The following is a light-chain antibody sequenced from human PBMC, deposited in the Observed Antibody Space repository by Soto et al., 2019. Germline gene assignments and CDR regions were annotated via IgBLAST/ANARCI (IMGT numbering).Light chain of an antibody. J-gene: IGLJ1*01. CDR3: SSYTSSNNDV. CDR2: EVS. Sequence: QSALTQPPSGSGSPGQSVTISFTGTSSDVGSYNRVSWYQQPLGTAPKLMIYEVSNRPSGVPDRFSGSKSGNTASLTISGLQAEDEADYYCSSYTSSNNDVFGTGTKLTVL. V-gene: IGLV2-18*02. CDR1: SSDVGSYNR.